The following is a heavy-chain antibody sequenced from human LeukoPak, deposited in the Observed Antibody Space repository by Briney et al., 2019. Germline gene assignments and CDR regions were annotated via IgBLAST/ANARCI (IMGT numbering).Heavy chain of an antibody. CDR3: AKAYYDFWSGYYTSNWFDP. CDR1: GFTFSSYA. Sequence: PGGSLRLSCAASGFTFSSYAMSWVRQAPGKGLEWVSAISGSGGSTYYADPVKGRFTISRDNSKNTLYLQMNSLRAEDTAVYYCAKAYYDFWSGYYTSNWFDPWGQGTLVTVSS. CDR2: ISGSGGST. V-gene: IGHV3-23*01. J-gene: IGHJ5*02. D-gene: IGHD3-3*01.